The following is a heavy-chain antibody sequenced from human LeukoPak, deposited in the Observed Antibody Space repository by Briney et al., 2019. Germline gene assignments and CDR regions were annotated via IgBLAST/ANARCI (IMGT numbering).Heavy chain of an antibody. J-gene: IGHJ5*02. Sequence: ASVKVSCKASGYTFTGYYMHWVRQAPGQGLEWMGWINPNSGGTNYAQKFQGRVTMTRDTSISTAYMELSRLRSDDTAVYYCARDPIVVVPAASNWFDPWGQGTLVTVSS. V-gene: IGHV1-2*02. D-gene: IGHD2-2*01. CDR3: ARDPIVVVPAASNWFDP. CDR1: GYTFTGYY. CDR2: INPNSGGT.